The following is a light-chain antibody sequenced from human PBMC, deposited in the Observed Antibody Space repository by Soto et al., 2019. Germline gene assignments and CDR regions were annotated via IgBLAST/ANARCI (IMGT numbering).Light chain of an antibody. V-gene: IGKV3-15*01. Sequence: EIVLTQFPATLSVSPGGRAPLFSSASQTISNNLAWYQQKPGQAPRLLIYGASTRATGIPARCSGSGSGTEFTLTISSLQSEDFAVYYCQQYNDWPLTFGGGTKVDIK. CDR3: QQYNDWPLT. CDR2: GAS. J-gene: IGKJ4*01. CDR1: QTISNN.